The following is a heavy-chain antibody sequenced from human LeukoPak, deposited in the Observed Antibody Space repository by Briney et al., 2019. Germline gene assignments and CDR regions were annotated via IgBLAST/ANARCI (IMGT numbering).Heavy chain of an antibody. V-gene: IGHV4-39*01. CDR3: ARQRGYYDSSGYAIDAFDI. D-gene: IGHD3-22*01. CDR1: GGSISSSSYY. CDR2: IYYSGST. Sequence: PSETLSLTCTVSGGSISSSSYYWGWIRQPPGKGLEWIGSIYYSGSTYYNPSLKSRVTISVETSKNQLSLKLSSVTAADTAVYYCARQRGYYDSSGYAIDAFDIWGQGTMVTVSS. J-gene: IGHJ3*02.